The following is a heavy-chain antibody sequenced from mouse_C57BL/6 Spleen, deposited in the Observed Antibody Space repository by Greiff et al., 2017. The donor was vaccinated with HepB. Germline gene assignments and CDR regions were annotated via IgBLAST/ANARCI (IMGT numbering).Heavy chain of an antibody. D-gene: IGHD2-4*01. Sequence: EVKLMESGGGLVKPGGSLKLSCAASGFTFSDYGMHWVRQAPEKGLEWVAYISSGSSTIYYADTVKGRFTISRDNAKNTLFLQMTSLRSEDTAMYYCARTYYDYFDYWGQGTPLTVSS. J-gene: IGHJ2*01. CDR2: ISSGSSTI. V-gene: IGHV5-17*01. CDR3: ARTYYDYFDY. CDR1: GFTFSDYG.